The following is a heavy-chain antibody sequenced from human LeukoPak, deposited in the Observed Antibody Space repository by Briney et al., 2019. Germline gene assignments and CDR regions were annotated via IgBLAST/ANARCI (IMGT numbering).Heavy chain of an antibody. Sequence: GGSLRLSCAASGFTFSTYSMNWVRQAPGKGLEWVSYISSSSSYIYYADSVKGRFTISRDNAENSLFLQMNSLRAEDTAVYYCAREGGYYDSNGYYLTFDYWGQGTLVTVSS. CDR1: GFTFSTYS. D-gene: IGHD3-22*01. CDR3: AREGGYYDSNGYYLTFDY. J-gene: IGHJ4*02. V-gene: IGHV3-21*05. CDR2: ISSSSSYI.